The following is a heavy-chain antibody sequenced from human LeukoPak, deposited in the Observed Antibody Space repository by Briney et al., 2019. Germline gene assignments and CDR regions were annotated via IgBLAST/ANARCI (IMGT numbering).Heavy chain of an antibody. CDR1: EFTFSTYC. V-gene: IGHV3-53*01. J-gene: IGHJ4*02. CDR3: ARGDTAMVFDY. D-gene: IGHD5-18*01. Sequence: LPGGSLRLSCTASEFTFSTYCMSWVRQAPGKGLEWVSVIYSGGSTYYADSVKGRFTISRDNSKNTLYLQMNSLRAEDTAVYYCARGDTAMVFDYWGQGTLVTVSS. CDR2: IYSGGST.